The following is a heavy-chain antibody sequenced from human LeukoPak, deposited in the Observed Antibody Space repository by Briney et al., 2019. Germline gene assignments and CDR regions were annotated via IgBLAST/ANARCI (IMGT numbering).Heavy chain of an antibody. CDR1: GGTFSSYA. D-gene: IGHD6-19*01. V-gene: IGHV1-2*06. CDR2: INPNSGGT. J-gene: IGHJ4*02. Sequence: ASVKVSCKASGGTFSSYAISWVRQAPGQGLEWMGRINPNSGGTNYAQKFQGRVTMTRDTSISTAYMELSGLRSDDTAVYYCASLPQQWLGWSYFDYWGQGTLVTVSS. CDR3: ASLPQQWLGWSYFDY.